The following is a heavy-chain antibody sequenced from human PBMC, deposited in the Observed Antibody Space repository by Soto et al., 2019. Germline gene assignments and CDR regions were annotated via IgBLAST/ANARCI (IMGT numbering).Heavy chain of an antibody. J-gene: IGHJ1*01. D-gene: IGHD2-21*01. CDR2: INHSGST. CDR1: GGSFSGYY. CDR3: AVAYCGGDCLD. V-gene: IGHV4-34*01. Sequence: SETLSLTCAVYGGSFSGYYWSWIRQPPGKGLEWIGEINHSGSTNYNPSLKSRVTISVDTSKNQFSLKLSSVTAADTAVYYCAVAYCGGDCLDWGQGTLVTVSS.